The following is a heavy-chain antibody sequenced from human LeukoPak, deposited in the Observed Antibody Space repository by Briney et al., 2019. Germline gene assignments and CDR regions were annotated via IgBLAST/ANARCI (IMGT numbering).Heavy chain of an antibody. CDR3: AKEGPGYGGNPGN. J-gene: IGHJ4*02. V-gene: IGHV3-23*01. CDR1: EFTVSRKY. CDR2: ISGSGGST. Sequence: PGGSLRLSCAASEFTVSRKYMSWVRQAPGKGLEWVSAISGSGGSTYYADSVKGRFTISRDNSKNTLYLQMNSLRAEDTAVYYCAKEGPGYGGNPGNWGQGTLVTVSS. D-gene: IGHD4-23*01.